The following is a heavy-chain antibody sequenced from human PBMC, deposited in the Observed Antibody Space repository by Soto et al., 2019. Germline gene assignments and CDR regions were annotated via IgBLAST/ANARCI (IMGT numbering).Heavy chain of an antibody. CDR2: ISAYNGNT. CDR3: ARGSSGWSQSEWFDP. J-gene: IGHJ5*02. V-gene: IGHV1-18*01. CDR1: GNTFTSYG. Sequence: ASVKVSCKASGNTFTSYGISWVRQAPGQGLKWMGWISAYNGNTNYAQKLQGRVTMTTDKSTSTAYMELRSLRSDDTAVYYCARGSSGWSQSEWFDPWGQGTLVTVSS. D-gene: IGHD6-19*01.